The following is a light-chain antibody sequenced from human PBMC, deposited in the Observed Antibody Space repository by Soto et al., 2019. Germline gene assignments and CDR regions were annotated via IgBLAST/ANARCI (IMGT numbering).Light chain of an antibody. CDR3: SSYTTSSNYV. CDR1: SSDVGSYDL. J-gene: IGLJ1*01. CDR2: EAS. V-gene: IGLV2-14*02. Sequence: QSALTQPASVSGSPGQPITISCTGTSSDVGSYDLVSWYQQHPGKAPKLMIYEASKRPSGVSNRFFGSKSGNTASLAISGLQAEDEADYYCSSYTTSSNYVFGTGTKVTVL.